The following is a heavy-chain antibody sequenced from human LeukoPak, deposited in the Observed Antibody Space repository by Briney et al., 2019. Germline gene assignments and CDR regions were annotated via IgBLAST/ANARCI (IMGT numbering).Heavy chain of an antibody. J-gene: IGHJ6*02. CDR1: GFTFDDYA. D-gene: IGHD4-17*01. CDR2: ISWNSGSI. V-gene: IGHV3-9*01. CDR3: AKDASDYGDYYYGMDV. Sequence: GRSLRLSCAASGFTFDDYAMHWVRQAPGKGLEWVSGISWNSGSIGYADSVRGRFTISRDNAKNSLYLQMNSLRAEDTAVYYCAKDASDYGDYYYGMDVWGQGTTVTVSS.